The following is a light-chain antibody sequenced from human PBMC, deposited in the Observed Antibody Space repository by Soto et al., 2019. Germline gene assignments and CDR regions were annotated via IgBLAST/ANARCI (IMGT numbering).Light chain of an antibody. CDR2: DVS. V-gene: IGLV2-14*01. CDR1: SSDVGSYIY. CDR3: VSYTTFSSYV. Sequence: QSVLTQPASVSGSPGQSITISCTGTSSDVGSYIYVSWYQHHPGKAPKPMIYDVSNRPSGVSNRFSGSKSGNTASLTISGLQAEDEAEYYCVSYTTFSSYVFGTGTKVTVL. J-gene: IGLJ1*01.